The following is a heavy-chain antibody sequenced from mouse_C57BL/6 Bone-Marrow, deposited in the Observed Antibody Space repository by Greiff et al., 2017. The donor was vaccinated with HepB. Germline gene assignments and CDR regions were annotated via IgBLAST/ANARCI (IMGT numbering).Heavy chain of an antibody. CDR3: TNITAVALDY. Sequence: EVMLVESGGGLVQPGGSMKLSCVASGLTFSNHWMNWVRLSPEKGPAWVAQIRLKSDNYATHYAESVKGRFTISRDDSKSSVYLQMNNLRSEDTGIYYCTNITAVALDYWGQGTTLTVSS. CDR2: IRLKSDNYAT. J-gene: IGHJ2*01. CDR1: GLTFSNHW. V-gene: IGHV6-3*01. D-gene: IGHD1-1*01.